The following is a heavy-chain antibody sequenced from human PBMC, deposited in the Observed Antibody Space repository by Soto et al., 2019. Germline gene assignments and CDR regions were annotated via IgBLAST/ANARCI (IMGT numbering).Heavy chain of an antibody. CDR2: IDWDDDK. CDR1: GFSLSTSGMC. V-gene: IGHV2-70*01. D-gene: IGHD6-19*01. CDR3: ARTYTYSSGCQYFDY. J-gene: IGHJ4*02. Sequence: SGPTLVNPTQTLTMTCTFSGFSLSTSGMCVSWIRQPPRKALEWLALIDWDDDKYYSTSLKTRLTISKDTSKNQVVLTMTNMDPVDTATYYCARTYTYSSGCQYFDYWGQGTLVTVSS.